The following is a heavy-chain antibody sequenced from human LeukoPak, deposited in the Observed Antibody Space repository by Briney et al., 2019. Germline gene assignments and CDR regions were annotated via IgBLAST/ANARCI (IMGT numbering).Heavy chain of an antibody. Sequence: GGSLRLSCVTSGFTFSDYGMHWVRQVPGKGLEWVAVISYDAESNYHVDSVKGRFTISRDNSKNTLYLQMNSLRAEDTAVYYCAKGPDFTVTTKNLDAFDIWGQGTMVTVSS. CDR3: AKGPDFTVTTKNLDAFDI. CDR1: GFTFSDYG. CDR2: ISYDAESN. V-gene: IGHV3-30*18. D-gene: IGHD4-17*01. J-gene: IGHJ3*02.